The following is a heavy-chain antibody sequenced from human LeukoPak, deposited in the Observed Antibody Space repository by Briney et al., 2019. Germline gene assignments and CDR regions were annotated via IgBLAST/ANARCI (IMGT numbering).Heavy chain of an antibody. CDR1: GGSISSGSYY. D-gene: IGHD3-3*01. V-gene: IGHV4-61*02. J-gene: IGHJ4*02. CDR3: ARETYYDFWSGYCIFDY. CDR2: IYTSGST. Sequence: SETLSLTCTVSGGSISSGSYYWSWIRQPAGTGLEWIGRIYTSGSTNYNPSLKSRVTISVDTSKNQFSLKLSSVTAADTAVYYCARETYYDFWSGYCIFDYWGQGTLVTVSS.